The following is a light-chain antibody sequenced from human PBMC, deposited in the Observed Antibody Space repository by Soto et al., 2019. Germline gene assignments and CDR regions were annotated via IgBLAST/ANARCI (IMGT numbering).Light chain of an antibody. CDR1: QGISTW. CDR3: QQVNSFPRT. J-gene: IGKJ5*01. CDR2: GES. Sequence: DVPMTQSPSSVSASVGDRVSITCRASQGISTWLGWYQQKPGKAPKLLIYGESSLQRGVPSRFSGSGSGRDFTLTISSLQPEDFATYYCQQVNSFPRTFGQGTRLEIK. V-gene: IGKV1-12*01.